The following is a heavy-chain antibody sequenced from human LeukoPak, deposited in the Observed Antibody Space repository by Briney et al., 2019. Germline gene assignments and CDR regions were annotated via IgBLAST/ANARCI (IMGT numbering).Heavy chain of an antibody. V-gene: IGHV3-21*01. CDR2: ISSSSYI. J-gene: IGHJ4*02. CDR1: GFTFNSYS. CDR3: ARDPLVLRYFDWSPQPFDY. Sequence: GGSLRLSCAASGFTFNSYSMNWVRQAPGKGLEWVSSISSSSYIYYADSVKGRFTISRDNAKNSLYLQMNSLRAEDTAVYYCARDPLVLRYFDWSPQPFDYWGQGTLVTVSS. D-gene: IGHD3-9*01.